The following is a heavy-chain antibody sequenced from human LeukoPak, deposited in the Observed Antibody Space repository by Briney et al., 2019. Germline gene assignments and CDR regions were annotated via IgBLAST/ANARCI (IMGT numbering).Heavy chain of an antibody. D-gene: IGHD5-12*01. CDR3: AKGATYDY. Sequence: GLEWVSAISGSGGSTYYADSVKGRFTISRDNSKNTLYLQMNSLRAEDTAVYYCAKGATYDYWGQGTLVTVSS. V-gene: IGHV3-23*01. CDR2: ISGSGGST. J-gene: IGHJ4*02.